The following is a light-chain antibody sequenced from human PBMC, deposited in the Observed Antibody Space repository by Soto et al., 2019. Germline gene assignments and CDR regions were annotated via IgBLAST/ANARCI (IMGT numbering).Light chain of an antibody. V-gene: IGKV3-15*01. CDR3: QQYDKWPPWT. J-gene: IGKJ1*01. CDR1: QTLGTN. CDR2: DAS. Sequence: EIVLTQSPGTLSLSPGETATLSCRAIQTLGTNFLAWYQQRPGQAPRLLIYDASTRATGIPPRFSGGGSVTEFTVTISSLQSEDFAIYYCQQYDKWPPWTFGQGTKVDIK.